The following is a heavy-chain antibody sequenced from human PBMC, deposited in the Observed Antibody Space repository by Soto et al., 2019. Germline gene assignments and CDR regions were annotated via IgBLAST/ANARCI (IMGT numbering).Heavy chain of an antibody. V-gene: IGHV6-1*01. D-gene: IGHD3-10*01. J-gene: IGHJ6*02. CDR3: ARETPLLGFGELEGMDV. CDR1: GDSPSRNSAA. CDR2: TYYRSKRYT. Sequence: SQTLSPTSAISGDSPSRNSAAWDWSSQSPSRGLEWVGRTYYRSKRYTDYAVSVKSRITLNPDTTKNQFSLQLNSVSPEDTAAYFCARETPLLGFGELEGMDVWGQGTTVTVSS.